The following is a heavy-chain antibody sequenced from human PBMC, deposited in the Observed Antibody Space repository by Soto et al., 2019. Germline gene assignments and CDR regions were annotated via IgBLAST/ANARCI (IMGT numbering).Heavy chain of an antibody. D-gene: IGHD1-1*01. CDR2: ISPK. Sequence: GSLRLSCAVSGFSLRTYGFHWVRQPPGKGLGWVAVISPKGLSDSVEGRFTISRDNSKDTLYLQMNNLRAEDTAVYYCARDDAFGNENAFDLWGQGTMVTVS. CDR1: GFSLRTYG. V-gene: IGHV3-33*01. CDR3: ARDDAFGNENAFDL. J-gene: IGHJ3*01.